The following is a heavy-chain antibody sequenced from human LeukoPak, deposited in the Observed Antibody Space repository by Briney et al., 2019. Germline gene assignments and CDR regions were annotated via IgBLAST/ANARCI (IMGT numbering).Heavy chain of an antibody. V-gene: IGHV1-2*02. CDR2: ITPNSDGT. J-gene: IGHJ3*02. Sequence: ASVRVSCKASGYTFTDYYVHWVRQAPGQGLEWMGCITPNSDGTEYGQKFQDRVTMTRDTSISTAYMELSRLRSDDTAVYYCASGDYSGTKPDPLDMWGQGTLVTVSS. CDR1: GYTFTDYY. CDR3: ASGDYSGTKPDPLDM. D-gene: IGHD1-26*01.